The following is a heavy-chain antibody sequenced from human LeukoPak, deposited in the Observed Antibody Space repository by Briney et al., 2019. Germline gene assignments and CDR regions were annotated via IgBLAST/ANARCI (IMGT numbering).Heavy chain of an antibody. CDR1: GFTFSSYS. J-gene: IGHJ4*02. D-gene: IGHD1-7*01. CDR3: ALQDNWNYLSH. Sequence: PGGSLRLSCAASGFTFSSYSMNWVRQAPGKGLEWVSYISSSSSTIYYADSVKGRFTISRDNAKNSLYLQMNSLRAEDTAVYYCALQDNWNYLSHWGQGTLVTVSS. V-gene: IGHV3-48*04. CDR2: ISSSSSTI.